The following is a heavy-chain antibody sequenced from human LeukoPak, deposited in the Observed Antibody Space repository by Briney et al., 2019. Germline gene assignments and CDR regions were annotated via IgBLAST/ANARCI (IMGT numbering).Heavy chain of an antibody. CDR1: GGSISSYY. CDR3: ARHMAGGYYGSGSYYY. D-gene: IGHD3-10*01. J-gene: IGHJ4*02. V-gene: IGHV4-4*07. Sequence: SETLSLTCTVSGGSISSYYWSWIRQPAGKGLEWIGRIYTSGSTNYNPSLKSRVTMSVDTSKNQFSLKLSSVTAADTAVYHCARHMAGGYYGSGSYYYWGQGTLVTVSS. CDR2: IYTSGST.